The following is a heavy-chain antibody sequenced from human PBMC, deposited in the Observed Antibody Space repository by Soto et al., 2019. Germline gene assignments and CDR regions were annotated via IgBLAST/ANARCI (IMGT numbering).Heavy chain of an antibody. D-gene: IGHD5-18*01. CDR3: AAESGRGGYTNPNWVDP. CDR1: GGSVSSGSYY. J-gene: IGHJ5*02. V-gene: IGHV4-61*01. CDR2: INNSGST. Sequence: SETLCLTCSVSGGSVSSGSYYWSWIRQPPGKGLEWIGYINNSGSTTYNASLKSRVTISVDTSKNQFSLRLSSVTAADTAVYYCAAESGRGGYTNPNWVDPWGKGMRLTVS.